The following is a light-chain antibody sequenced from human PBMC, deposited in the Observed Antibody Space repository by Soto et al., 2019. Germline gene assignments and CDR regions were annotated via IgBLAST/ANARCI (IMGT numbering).Light chain of an antibody. V-gene: IGKV1-33*01. CDR2: DSS. J-gene: IGKJ5*01. CDR3: QQYDNLSIT. CDR1: QDISNY. Sequence: DIQMSQSPSSLSASVGDRVTITCRASQDISNYFNWYQQKPGQAPKLLIYDSSNLETGVPSRFSGSGSGTDYTFTISSLQPEDIATYYCQQYDNLSITFGQGTRLENK.